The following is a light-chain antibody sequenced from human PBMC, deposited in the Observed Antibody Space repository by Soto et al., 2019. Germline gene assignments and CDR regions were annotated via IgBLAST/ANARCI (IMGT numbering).Light chain of an antibody. CDR1: QSVSGN. Sequence: EIVMTQSPATLSVSPGERATLSCRASQSVSGNLAWYQQKPGQAPRLLIYGASTRATGIPARFSGGGSGTEFPLTISSLQSEDFVVYFCQQYHDWPFTFGPGTKVDIK. J-gene: IGKJ3*01. CDR3: QQYHDWPFT. CDR2: GAS. V-gene: IGKV3-15*01.